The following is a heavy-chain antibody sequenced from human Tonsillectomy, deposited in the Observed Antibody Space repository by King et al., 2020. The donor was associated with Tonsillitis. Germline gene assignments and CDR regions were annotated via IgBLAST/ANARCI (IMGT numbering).Heavy chain of an antibody. J-gene: IGHJ4*02. CDR2: IDPSDSYT. Sequence: VQLVESGAEVKKPGESLRISCKGSGYSFTSYWISWVRQMPGKGLEWMGRIDPSDSYTDYSPSFQGHVTISADKSISTAYLQWSSLKASDTAMYYCARHGRGDFWSIGEWGQGTLVTVSS. CDR3: ARHGRGDFWSIGE. D-gene: IGHD3-3*01. CDR1: GYSFTSYW. V-gene: IGHV5-10-1*03.